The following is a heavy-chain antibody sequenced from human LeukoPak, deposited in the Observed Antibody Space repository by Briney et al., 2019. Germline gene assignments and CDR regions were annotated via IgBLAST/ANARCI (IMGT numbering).Heavy chain of an antibody. CDR2: ISSSSSYI. D-gene: IGHD2-2*01. J-gene: IGHJ4*02. CDR1: GFTFSSYS. Sequence: PGGSLRLSCAASGFTFSSYSMNWVRQAPGKGLEWVSSISSSSSYIYYADSVKGRFTISRDNAKNSLYLQMNSLRAEDTAVYYCARDLAVVVPAAFFDYWGQGTLVTVSS. V-gene: IGHV3-21*01. CDR3: ARDLAVVVPAAFFDY.